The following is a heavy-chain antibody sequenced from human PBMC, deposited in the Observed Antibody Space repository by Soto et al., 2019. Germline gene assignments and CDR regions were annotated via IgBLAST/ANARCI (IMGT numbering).Heavy chain of an antibody. CDR2: ISSGSNT. CDR1: GFPFSSYA. CDR3: AKASATGKSDGMDV. D-gene: IGHD7-27*01. Sequence: EVQLLESGGGLVQPGGSLRLSCVASGFPFSSYAMSWVRQTPGRGLECVSSISSGSNTYYTDSVRGRFTISRDNSKNSLYLQMSSLRADDTALYYCAKASATGKSDGMDVWGQGTTVSVPS. V-gene: IGHV3-23*01. J-gene: IGHJ6*02.